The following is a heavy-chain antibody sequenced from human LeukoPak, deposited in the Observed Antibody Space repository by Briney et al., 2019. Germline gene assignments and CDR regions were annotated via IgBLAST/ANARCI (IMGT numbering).Heavy chain of an antibody. CDR2: ISYDGSNK. D-gene: IGHD3-22*01. V-gene: IGHV3-30*04. J-gene: IGHJ6*02. Sequence: GGSLRLSCAASGFTFDDYAMHWVRQAPGKGLEWVAVISYDGSNKYYADSVKGRFTISRDNSKNTLYLQMNSLRAEDTAVYYCARDRYYYDSSGYWGREEDYYYYGMDVWGQGTTVTVSS. CDR1: GFTFDDYA. CDR3: ARDRYYYDSSGYWGREEDYYYYGMDV.